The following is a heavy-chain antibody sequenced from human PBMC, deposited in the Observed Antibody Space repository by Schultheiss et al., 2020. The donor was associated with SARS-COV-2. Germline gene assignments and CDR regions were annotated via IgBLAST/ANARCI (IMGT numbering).Heavy chain of an antibody. CDR1: GYTFTGYY. D-gene: IGHD6-6*01. CDR3: ARIDHSSSTLVDYYYGMDV. J-gene: IGHJ6*02. CDR2: INPNSGGT. V-gene: IGHV1-2*02. Sequence: ASVKVSCKASGYTFTGYYMHWVRQAPGQGLEWMGWINPNSGGTNYAQKFQGRVTMTRDTSISTAYMELSRLRSDDTAVYFCARIDHSSSTLVDYYYGMDVWGQGTTVTVSS.